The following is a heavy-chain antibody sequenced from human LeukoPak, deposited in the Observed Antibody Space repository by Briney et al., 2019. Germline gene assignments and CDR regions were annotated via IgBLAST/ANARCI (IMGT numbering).Heavy chain of an antibody. Sequence: SETLSRTCTVSGGSISSGGYYWSWIRQHPGKGLEWIGYIYYSGSTYYNPSLKSRVTISVDTSKNQFSLKLSSVTAADTAVYYCARDRREYQLLFSPRFDPWGQGTLVTVSS. CDR1: GGSISSGGYY. CDR3: ARDRREYQLLFSPRFDP. V-gene: IGHV4-31*03. D-gene: IGHD2-2*01. J-gene: IGHJ5*02. CDR2: IYYSGST.